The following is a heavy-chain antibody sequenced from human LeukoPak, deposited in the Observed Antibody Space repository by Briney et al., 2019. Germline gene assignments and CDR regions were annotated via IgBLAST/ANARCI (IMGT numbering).Heavy chain of an antibody. V-gene: IGHV4-34*01. CDR1: GGSFSGYY. Sequence: SETLSLTCAVYGGSFSGYYWSWIRQPPGKGLEWIGEINHSGSTNYNPSLKSRVTISVDTSKNQFSLKLSSVTAADTAVYYCARTLRYFDWLLGNDYFDYWGQGTLVTVSS. D-gene: IGHD3-9*01. J-gene: IGHJ4*02. CDR2: INHSGST. CDR3: ARTLRYFDWLLGNDYFDY.